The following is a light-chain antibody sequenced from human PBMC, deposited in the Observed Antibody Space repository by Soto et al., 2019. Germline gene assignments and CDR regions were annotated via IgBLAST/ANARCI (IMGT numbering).Light chain of an antibody. Sequence: EIVMTQSPATLSVSPGEGATLYCRASQNVNTNLAWYEQKPVQAPRLLITGAATRATGIPARFSGSGSGTDFPLTISRLQSEDSADYYGHRSSDWPLTFGGGTKVEIK. CDR2: GAA. J-gene: IGKJ4*01. CDR1: QNVNTN. CDR3: HRSSDWPLT. V-gene: IGKV3-15*01.